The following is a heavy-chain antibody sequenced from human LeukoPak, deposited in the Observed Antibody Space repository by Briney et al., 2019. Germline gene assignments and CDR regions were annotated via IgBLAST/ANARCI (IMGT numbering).Heavy chain of an antibody. CDR2: IYYSGST. J-gene: IGHJ5*02. CDR3: ARHSYGSRFDP. Sequence: SETLSLTCTVSGGSISSYYWSWIRQPPGKGLEWIGYIYYSGSTNYNPSLKSRVTISVDTSKNQFSLKLSSVTAADTAVYYCARHSYGSRFDPWGQGTLVTVSS. V-gene: IGHV4-59*08. D-gene: IGHD4-17*01. CDR1: GGSISSYY.